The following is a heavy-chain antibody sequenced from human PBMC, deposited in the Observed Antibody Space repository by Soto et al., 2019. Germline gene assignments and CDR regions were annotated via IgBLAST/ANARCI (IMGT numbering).Heavy chain of an antibody. V-gene: IGHV3-48*04. CDR1: GFTFSSYS. D-gene: IGHD3-10*01. CDR3: ARDGGFLLGPGPFDP. Sequence: PGGSLRLSCAASGFTFSSYSMNWVRQAPGKGLEWVSYISSSGSTIYYADSVKGRFTISRDNAKNSLYLQMNSLRAEDTAVYYCARDGGFLLGPGPFDPWGQGTLVTVS. CDR2: ISSSGSTI. J-gene: IGHJ5*02.